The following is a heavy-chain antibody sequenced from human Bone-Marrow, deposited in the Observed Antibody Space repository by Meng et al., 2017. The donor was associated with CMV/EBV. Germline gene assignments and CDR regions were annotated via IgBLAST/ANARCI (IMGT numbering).Heavy chain of an antibody. CDR2: IYHSEST. Sequence: LTCAVSSVSNSSSNWWSWVRQPPGKGLEWIGEIYHSESTNYNPSLKSRVTISVDKSKNQFSLNLSSVTAADTAVYYCARRYSGSYWGWGQGTLVTVSS. CDR1: SVSNSSSNW. D-gene: IGHD1-26*01. CDR3: ARRYSGSYWG. V-gene: IGHV4-4*02. J-gene: IGHJ4*02.